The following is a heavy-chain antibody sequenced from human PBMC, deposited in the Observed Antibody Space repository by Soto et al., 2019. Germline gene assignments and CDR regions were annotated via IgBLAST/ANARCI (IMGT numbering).Heavy chain of an antibody. CDR1: GYTFTSYD. V-gene: IGHV1-8*01. Sequence: ASVKVSCKASGYTFTSYDINWVRQATGQGLEWMGWMNPNSGNTGYAQKFQGRVTMTRNTSISTAYMELSSLRSEDTAVYYCARVRVAAGSSTYYYYYGMDVWGHGTTVTFSS. CDR2: MNPNSGNT. CDR3: ARVRVAAGSSTYYYYYGMDV. J-gene: IGHJ6*02. D-gene: IGHD6-13*01.